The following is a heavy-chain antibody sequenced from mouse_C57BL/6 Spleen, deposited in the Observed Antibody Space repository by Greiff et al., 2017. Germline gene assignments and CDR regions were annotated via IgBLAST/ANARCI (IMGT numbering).Heavy chain of an antibody. CDR1: GFNIKDYY. CDR2: IDPEDGDT. CDR3: TTGPSNPRFAY. J-gene: IGHJ3*01. D-gene: IGHD4-1*01. V-gene: IGHV14-1*01. Sequence: VQLQQPGAELVRPGASVKLSCPASGFNIKDYYMHWVKQRPEQGLEWIGRIDPEDGDTEYAPKFQGKATMTADTASNTAYLQLSSLTSEDTAVYYCTTGPSNPRFAYGGQGTLVTVSA.